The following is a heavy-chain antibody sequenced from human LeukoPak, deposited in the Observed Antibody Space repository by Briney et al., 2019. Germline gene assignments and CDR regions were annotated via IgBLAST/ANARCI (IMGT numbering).Heavy chain of an antibody. Sequence: GGSLRLSCAASGFTFSIYSMNWVRQTSGKGLEWVSYISSSSSTIYYADSVKGRFTISRDNAKNSLSLQMNSLRAEDTAVYYCAREGYSPYWGQGTLVTVSS. CDR2: ISSSSSTI. J-gene: IGHJ4*02. V-gene: IGHV3-48*01. D-gene: IGHD6-13*01. CDR1: GFTFSIYS. CDR3: AREGYSPY.